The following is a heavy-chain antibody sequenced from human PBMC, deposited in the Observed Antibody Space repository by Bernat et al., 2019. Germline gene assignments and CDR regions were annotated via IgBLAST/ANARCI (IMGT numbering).Heavy chain of an antibody. D-gene: IGHD2-8*01. CDR1: GFTFSSYA. CDR3: ARAGDCINGVCSPGMDV. J-gene: IGHJ6*02. V-gene: IGHV3-23*04. Sequence: EVQLVESGGGLVKPGGSLRLSCAASGFTFSSYAMSWVRQAPGKGLEWVSVIGGSGDNTYYADSVKGRFAISRDNSKNTLSLQMDSLTAGDTAVYYCARAGDCINGVCSPGMDVWGHATTVTVSS. CDR2: IGGSGDNT.